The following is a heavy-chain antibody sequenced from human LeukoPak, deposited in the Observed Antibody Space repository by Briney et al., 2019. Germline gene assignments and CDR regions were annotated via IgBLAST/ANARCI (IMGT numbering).Heavy chain of an antibody. CDR1: GFTVSSNY. CDR3: VGRDIVVVPAAPYPKIDY. D-gene: IGHD2-2*01. CDR2: IYSGGST. Sequence: GRSLRLSCAASGFTVSSNYMSWVRQAPGKGLEWVSVIYSGGSTYYADSVKGRFTISRDNSKNTLYLQMNSLRAEDTAVYYCVGRDIVVVPAAPYPKIDYWGQGTLVTVSS. V-gene: IGHV3-53*01. J-gene: IGHJ4*02.